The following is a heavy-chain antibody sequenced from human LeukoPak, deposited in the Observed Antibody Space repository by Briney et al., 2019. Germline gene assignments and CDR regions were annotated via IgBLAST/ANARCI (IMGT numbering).Heavy chain of an antibody. CDR3: ARDQCGSTSCRYDS. J-gene: IGHJ4*02. CDR2: TYYSGCT. CDR1: GGSISSYY. V-gene: IGHV4-59*01. Sequence: PSETLSLTCTVSGGSISSYYWSWIRQPPGKGLEWIGYTYYSGCTNYNPSLKSRVTISVDTSKNQFSLKLSPVTAADTAVYYCARDQCGSTSCRYDSWGQGTLVTVSS. D-gene: IGHD2-2*01.